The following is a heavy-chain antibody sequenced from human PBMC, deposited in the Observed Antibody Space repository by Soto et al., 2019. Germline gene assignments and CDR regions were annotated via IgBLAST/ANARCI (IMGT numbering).Heavy chain of an antibody. CDR1: GFTFSSYG. V-gene: IGHV3-23*01. CDR2: ISGSGDST. Sequence: PGGSLSLSCAASGFTFSSYGMSWVRQAPGKGLEWVSSISGSGDSTYYADSVKGRFTISRDNSKNTLYLQMNSLRAEDTAVYYCAKVLYYGSGNYYRVFDYWGQGTLVTVSS. CDR3: AKVLYYGSGNYYRVFDY. D-gene: IGHD3-10*01. J-gene: IGHJ4*02.